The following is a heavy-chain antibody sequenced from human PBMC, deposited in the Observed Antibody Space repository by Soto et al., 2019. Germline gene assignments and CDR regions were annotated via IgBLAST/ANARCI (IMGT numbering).Heavy chain of an antibody. D-gene: IGHD3-22*01. V-gene: IGHV5-51*01. CDR3: ARHYFYDSSDYCPSFDY. J-gene: IGHJ4*02. CDR1: GYSFTTYL. Sequence: HGEALKISCKGSGYSFTTYLIGWVRQMPGKGLEWMGIIHPGDSDTRYSPSFQGQVTFSADKSINTAYLQWSSLKASDTAMYYCARHYFYDSSDYCPSFDYWGQGTLVTVSS. CDR2: IHPGDSDT.